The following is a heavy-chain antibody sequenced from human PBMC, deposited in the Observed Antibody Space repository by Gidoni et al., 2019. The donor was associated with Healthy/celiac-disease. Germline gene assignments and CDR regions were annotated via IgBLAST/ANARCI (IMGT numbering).Heavy chain of an antibody. D-gene: IGHD2-21*02. CDR3: ACISVVTAIFDY. CDR1: GGSLSSSSYY. Sequence: QLQLQESGPGLVKPSETLSFTCTVSGGSLSSSSYYWGWIRQPPGKGLEWIGSIYYSGSTYYNPSLKSRVTISVDTSKNQFSLKLSSVTAADTAVYYCACISVVTAIFDYWGQGTLVTVSS. V-gene: IGHV4-39*01. J-gene: IGHJ4*02. CDR2: IYYSGST.